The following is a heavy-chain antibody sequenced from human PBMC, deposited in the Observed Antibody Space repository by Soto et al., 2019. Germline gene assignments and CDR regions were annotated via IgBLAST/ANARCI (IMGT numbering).Heavy chain of an antibody. CDR1: GYTFTSYG. Sequence: QVQLVQSGAEVKKPGASVKVSCKASGYTFTSYGISWVRQAPGQGLEWMGWISAYNGNTNYAQKLQGRVTMTTDPSTSTAYMELRSLRSDDTAVYYCAIDLRNYDRSGPKPLWGQGTLVTVSS. D-gene: IGHD3-22*01. J-gene: IGHJ4*02. CDR2: ISAYNGNT. CDR3: AIDLRNYDRSGPKPL. V-gene: IGHV1-18*01.